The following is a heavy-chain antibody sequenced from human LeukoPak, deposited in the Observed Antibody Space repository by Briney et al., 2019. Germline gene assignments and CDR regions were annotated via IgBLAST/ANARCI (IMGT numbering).Heavy chain of an antibody. D-gene: IGHD2-21*02. Sequence: PSETLSLTCAVSGGSISGGGYSWSWIRQPPGKGLEWIGYIYYSGSTYYNPSLKSRVTISVDTSKNQFSLKLSSVTAADTAVYYCARSPSIAYCGGDCYPYYFDYWGQGTLVTVSS. J-gene: IGHJ4*02. CDR3: ARSPSIAYCGGDCYPYYFDY. V-gene: IGHV4-30-4*07. CDR1: GGSISGGGYS. CDR2: IYYSGST.